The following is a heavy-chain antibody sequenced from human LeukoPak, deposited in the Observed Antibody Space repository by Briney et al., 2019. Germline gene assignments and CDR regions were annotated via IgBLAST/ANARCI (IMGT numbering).Heavy chain of an antibody. Sequence: GESLKISCKGSGYSFTSYWIGWVRQMPGKGLEWMGIIYPGDSDTRYSPSFQGQVNISADKSISTDYLQWSRLKASDAAMYYCAIPASSGYYFGPFDIWGQRTMVTVSS. CDR1: GYSFTSYW. J-gene: IGHJ3*02. CDR2: IYPGDSDT. D-gene: IGHD3-22*01. V-gene: IGHV5-51*01. CDR3: AIPASSGYYFGPFDI.